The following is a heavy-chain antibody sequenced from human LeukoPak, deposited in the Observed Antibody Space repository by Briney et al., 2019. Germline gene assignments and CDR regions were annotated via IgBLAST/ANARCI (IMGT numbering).Heavy chain of an antibody. J-gene: IGHJ4*02. Sequence: GGSLRLSCAASGFTFGSYWMNWVRQAPGKGLEWVADIKQDGSETNYVDSVKGRFTISRDNAKNSLSPQMNSLRAEDTAVYYCARGDNYDFWGTGVYFDNWGQGTLVTVSS. D-gene: IGHD3-3*01. CDR3: ARGDNYDFWGTGVYFDN. CDR1: GFTFGSYW. CDR2: IKQDGSET. V-gene: IGHV3-7*01.